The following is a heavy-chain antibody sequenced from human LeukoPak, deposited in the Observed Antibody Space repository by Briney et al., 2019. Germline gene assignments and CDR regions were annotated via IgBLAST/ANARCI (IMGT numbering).Heavy chain of an antibody. Sequence: QPGGSLRLSCAASGFTFSSYGMHWVRQARGKGLEWVAFIRYDGSNKYYADSVKGRFTISRDNSKNTLYLQMNSLRAEDTAVYYCAKVFMTTVDYWGQGTLVTVSS. V-gene: IGHV3-30*02. D-gene: IGHD4-11*01. CDR1: GFTFSSYG. J-gene: IGHJ4*02. CDR3: AKVFMTTVDY. CDR2: IRYDGSNK.